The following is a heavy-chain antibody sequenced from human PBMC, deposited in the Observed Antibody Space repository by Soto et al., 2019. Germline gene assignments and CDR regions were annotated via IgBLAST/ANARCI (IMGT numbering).Heavy chain of an antibody. CDR3: ARAGKYSSSNRWFDP. D-gene: IGHD6-13*01. CDR1: GGTFSSYS. V-gene: IGHV1-69*13. J-gene: IGHJ5*02. CDR2: IIPIFGTA. Sequence: GASVKVSCKASGGTFSSYSISWVLQAPGQGLEWMGGIIPIFGTANYAQKFQGRVTITADESTSTAYMELSSLRSEDTAVYYCARAGKYSSSNRWFDPWGQGTLVTVSS.